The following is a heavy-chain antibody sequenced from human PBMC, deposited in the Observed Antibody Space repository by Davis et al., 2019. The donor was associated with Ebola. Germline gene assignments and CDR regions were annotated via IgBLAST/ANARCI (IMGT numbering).Heavy chain of an antibody. V-gene: IGHV3-21*01. CDR3: ARGYLVTAIQDAFDI. Sequence: GESLKISCAASGFTFSSYSMNWVRQAPGKGLEWVSSISSSSSYIYYADSVKGRFTISRDNAKNSLYLQMNSLRAEDTAVYYCARGYLVTAIQDAFDIWGQGTMVTVSS. J-gene: IGHJ3*02. CDR2: ISSSSSYI. CDR1: GFTFSSYS. D-gene: IGHD2-21*02.